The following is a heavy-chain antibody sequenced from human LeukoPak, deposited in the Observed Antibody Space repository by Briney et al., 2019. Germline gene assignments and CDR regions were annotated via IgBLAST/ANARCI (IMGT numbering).Heavy chain of an antibody. V-gene: IGHV4-39*07. J-gene: IGHJ5*02. CDR3: ARDRSGYDWFDP. CDR2: IYYSGST. D-gene: IGHD5-12*01. Sequence: SETLSLTCTVSGGSISSSNYYWGWIRQPPGKGLEWIGGIYYSGSTYYNPSLKSRVTISVDTSKNQFSLKLSSVTAADTAVYYCARDRSGYDWFDPWGQGTLVTVSS. CDR1: GGSISSSNYY.